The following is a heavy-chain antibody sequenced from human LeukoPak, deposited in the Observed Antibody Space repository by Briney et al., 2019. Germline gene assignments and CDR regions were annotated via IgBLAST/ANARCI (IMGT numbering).Heavy chain of an antibody. CDR2: IYYSGST. V-gene: IGHV4-30-4*02. Sequence: PSETLSLTCTVSGGSISSGDYYWSWIRQPPGKGLEWIGYIYYSGSTYYNPSLKSRVTISVDTSKNQFSLKLNSVTAADTAVYYCARDPPGSGSYYDYWGQGTLVTVSS. CDR1: GGSISSGDYY. J-gene: IGHJ4*02. CDR3: ARDPPGSGSYYDY. D-gene: IGHD3-10*01.